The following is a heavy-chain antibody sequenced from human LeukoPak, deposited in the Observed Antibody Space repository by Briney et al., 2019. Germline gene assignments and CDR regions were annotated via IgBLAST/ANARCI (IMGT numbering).Heavy chain of an antibody. J-gene: IGHJ4*02. CDR2: IRSKTYGGTT. CDR3: TRVGYCSTTSCYWFGY. V-gene: IGHV3-49*04. D-gene: IGHD2-2*01. CDR1: GFTFGDYA. Sequence: GGSLRLSCTASGFTFGDYAMSWVRQAPGKGLECVGFIRSKTYGGTTEYAASVKGRFTISRDDSKSIAYLQMNSLKAEDTAVYYCTRVGYCSTTSCYWFGYWGQGTLVTVS.